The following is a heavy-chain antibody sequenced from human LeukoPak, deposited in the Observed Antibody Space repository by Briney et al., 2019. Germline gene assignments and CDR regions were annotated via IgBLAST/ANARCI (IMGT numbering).Heavy chain of an antibody. CDR2: MSFDGSNK. CDR1: GFTFSRYG. D-gene: IGHD3-10*01. CDR3: ARGLWFGELLH. V-gene: IGHV3-30*03. Sequence: TGGSLRLSCAASGFTFSRYGMHWVRQAPGKGPEWVAGMSFDGSNKYYVDSVKGRFTISRDKSKSTLYLQMNSLRAEDTAVYYCARGLWFGELLHWGQGTLVTVSS. J-gene: IGHJ4*02.